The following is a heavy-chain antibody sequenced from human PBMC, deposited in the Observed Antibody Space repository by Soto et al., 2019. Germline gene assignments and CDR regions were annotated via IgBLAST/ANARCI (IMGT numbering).Heavy chain of an antibody. CDR3: AKGLHNTACRYAAW. D-gene: IGHD2-15*01. J-gene: IGHJ4*02. Sequence: EVQLLESGGGLVQPGGSLRLSCAASGFTFSAYAMIWVRQAPGRGLEWVSGITGSGGSTYYADSVKGRFTISRDNSMNTVFLQMNSLGAEDTAVYYCAKGLHNTACRYAAWWGQGTLVTVSS. CDR1: GFTFSAYA. V-gene: IGHV3-23*01. CDR2: ITGSGGST.